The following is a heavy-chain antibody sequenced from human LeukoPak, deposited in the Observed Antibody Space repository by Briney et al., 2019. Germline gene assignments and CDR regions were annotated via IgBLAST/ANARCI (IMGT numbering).Heavy chain of an antibody. Sequence: SETLSLTCAVYGGSFSGYYWGWIRQPPGKGLEWIGEINHSGSTNYNPSLKSRVTISVDTSKNQFSLKLSSVTAADTAVYYCARLPRSGALTYYYYYYYMDVWGKGTTVTVSS. CDR2: INHSGST. J-gene: IGHJ6*03. V-gene: IGHV4-34*01. D-gene: IGHD1-26*01. CDR1: GGSFSGYY. CDR3: ARLPRSGALTYYYYYYYMDV.